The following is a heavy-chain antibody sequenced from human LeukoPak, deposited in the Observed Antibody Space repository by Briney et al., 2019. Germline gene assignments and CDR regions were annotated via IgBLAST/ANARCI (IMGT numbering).Heavy chain of an antibody. CDR1: GFSLSDYY. V-gene: IGHV3-11*05. CDR2: ISSSSSSYT. D-gene: IGHD1-26*01. CDR3: ARDSGSYYDY. Sequence: MTGGSLRLSCAASGFSLSDYYMSWIRQAPGKGLEGISHISSSSSSYTNYSDSVKGRFTISRDNAKNSLHLQMSSLRAEDTAVYYCARDSGSYYDYWGQGTLVTVSS. J-gene: IGHJ4*02.